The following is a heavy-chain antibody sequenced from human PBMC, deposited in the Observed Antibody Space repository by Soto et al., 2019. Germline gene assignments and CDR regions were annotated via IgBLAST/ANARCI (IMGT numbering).Heavy chain of an antibody. Sequence: SEPLSLTCAVNSGSFSHYYWNWIRQSPGKGLEWIGKIKHSGSSNYKPSLRSRVSISVDMSKNQVSLRLSSVTAADTAVYYCARAKVCRKGYYDPTDYEFVDYWSKGNRVT. J-gene: IGHJ4*02. CDR1: SGSFSHYY. V-gene: IGHV4-34*01. D-gene: IGHD3-22*01. CDR3: ARAKVCRKGYYDPTDYEFVDY. CDR2: IKHSGSS.